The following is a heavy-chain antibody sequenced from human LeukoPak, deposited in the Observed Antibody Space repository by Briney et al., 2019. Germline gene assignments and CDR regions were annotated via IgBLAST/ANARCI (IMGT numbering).Heavy chain of an antibody. J-gene: IGHJ4*02. V-gene: IGHV1-2*02. Sequence: ASVKVSCKASGYTFTGYYMHWVRQAPGQGLEWMGWINPNSGGTNYAQKLQGRVTMTTDTSTSTAYMELRSLRSDDTAVYYCARGVVGATTYFDYWGQGTLVTVSS. CDR3: ARGVVGATTYFDY. CDR1: GYTFTGYY. D-gene: IGHD1-26*01. CDR2: INPNSGGT.